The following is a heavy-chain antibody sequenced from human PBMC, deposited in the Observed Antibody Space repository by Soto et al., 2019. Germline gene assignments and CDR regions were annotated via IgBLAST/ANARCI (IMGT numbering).Heavy chain of an antibody. CDR2: IKQDGSEK. CDR1: GFTFSSYW. D-gene: IGHD6-6*01. Sequence: GGSLRLSCAASGFTFSSYWMSWVRQAPGKGLEWVANIKQDGSEKYYVDSVKGRFTISRDNAKNSLYLQMNSLRAEDTAVYYCARERDSSSPGAFDIWGQGTMVTVS. V-gene: IGHV3-7*01. J-gene: IGHJ3*02. CDR3: ARERDSSSPGAFDI.